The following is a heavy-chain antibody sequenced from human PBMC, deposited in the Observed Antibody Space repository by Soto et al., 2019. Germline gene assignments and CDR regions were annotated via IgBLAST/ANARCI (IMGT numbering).Heavy chain of an antibody. CDR2: INHSGST. CDR3: ARGEYSYGYGYYYYGMDV. V-gene: IGHV4-34*01. J-gene: IGHJ6*02. Sequence: PSETLSLTCAVYGGSFSGYYWSWIRQPPGKGLEWIGEINHSGSTNYNPSLKSRVTISVDTSKNQFSLKLSSVTAADTAVYYCARGEYSYGYGYYYYGMDVWGQGTTVTVSS. D-gene: IGHD5-18*01. CDR1: GGSFSGYY.